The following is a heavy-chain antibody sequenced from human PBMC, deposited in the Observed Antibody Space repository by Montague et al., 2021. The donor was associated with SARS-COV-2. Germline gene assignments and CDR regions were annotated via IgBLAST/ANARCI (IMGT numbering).Heavy chain of an antibody. J-gene: IGHJ5*02. D-gene: IGHD1-1*01. V-gene: IGHV4-39*01. CDR3: ARRVKDLEPPFDH. CDR1: GDSISSATYY. Sequence: SETLSLTCTVSGDSISSATYYWAWIRQPPGRGLEWIGNIYYSGSTLYNPSLKSRVTISVDTSKNQFSLQLNPVTAADTAVYYCARRVKDLEPPFDHWGQGTLVIVSS. CDR2: IYYSGST.